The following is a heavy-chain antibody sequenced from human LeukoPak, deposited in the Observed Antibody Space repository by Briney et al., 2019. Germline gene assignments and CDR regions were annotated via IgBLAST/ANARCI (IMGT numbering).Heavy chain of an antibody. J-gene: IGHJ4*02. V-gene: IGHV1-69*13. Sequence: SVKVSCTASGGTFSSYAISWVRQAPGQGLEWMGGIIPIFGTANYAQKFQGRVTITADESTSTAYMELSSLRSEDTAVYYCVYYDSSGYYGFDYWGQGTLVTVSS. CDR1: GGTFSSYA. CDR3: VYYDSSGYYGFDY. D-gene: IGHD3-22*01. CDR2: IIPIFGTA.